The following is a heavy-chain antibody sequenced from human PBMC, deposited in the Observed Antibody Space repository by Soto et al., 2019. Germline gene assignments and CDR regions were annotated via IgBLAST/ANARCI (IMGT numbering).Heavy chain of an antibody. CDR1: GGTFSSYA. J-gene: IGHJ5*02. V-gene: IGHV1-69*06. CDR2: IIPIFGTA. Sequence: SVKVSCKASGGTFSSYAISWVRQAPGQGLEWMGGIIPIFGTANYAQKFQGRVTITADKSTSTAYMELSSLRSEDTAVYYCAREYCSSTSCKSNWFDPWGQGTLVTVSS. D-gene: IGHD2-2*01. CDR3: AREYCSSTSCKSNWFDP.